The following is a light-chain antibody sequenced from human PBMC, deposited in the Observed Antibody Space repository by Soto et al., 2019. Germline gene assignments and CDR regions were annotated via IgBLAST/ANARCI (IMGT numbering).Light chain of an antibody. Sequence: QSALTQPASVSGSPGQSITIYCTGTSSDVGAYNYVSWYQQHPGKAPKLMIYEVSSRPSGVSNRGSGSKPAITASLTIAGLQAGDQADYYCRSYTSSRTWLFGGGTKLTAL. CDR3: RSYTSSRTWL. V-gene: IGLV2-14*03. CDR1: SSDVGAYNY. J-gene: IGLJ3*02. CDR2: EVS.